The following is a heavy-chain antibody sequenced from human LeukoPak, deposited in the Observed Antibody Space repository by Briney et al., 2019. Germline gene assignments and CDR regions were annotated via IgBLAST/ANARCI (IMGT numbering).Heavy chain of an antibody. CDR2: IYTSGST. CDR3: ARDHNVAAAGADAFDI. D-gene: IGHD6-13*01. J-gene: IGHJ3*02. V-gene: IGHV4-4*07. CDR1: GGSISSYY. Sequence: SETLSLTCTVSGGSISSYYWSWIRQPAGKGLEWIGRIYTSGSTNYNPSLKSRVTMSVDTSKNQFSLKLSSVTAADTAVYYCARDHNVAAAGADAFDIWGQGTMVTVSS.